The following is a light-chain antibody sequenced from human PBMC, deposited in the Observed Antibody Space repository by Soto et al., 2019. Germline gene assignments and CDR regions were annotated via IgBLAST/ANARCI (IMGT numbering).Light chain of an antibody. CDR1: SSDVGGYNF. CDR2: EVS. CDR3: SSYTLRNTLVL. Sequence: QSALTQPASMSGSPGQSITISCTGTSSDVGGYNFVSWYQQHPGKAHRLIIYEVSSRPSGVSYRFSGSKSGNTASLTISGLQAEDEADYYCSSYTLRNTLVLFGGGTKVTVL. J-gene: IGLJ3*02. V-gene: IGLV2-14*01.